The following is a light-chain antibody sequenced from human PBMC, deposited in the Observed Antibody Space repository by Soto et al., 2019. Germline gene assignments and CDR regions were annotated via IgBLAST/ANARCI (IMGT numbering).Light chain of an antibody. Sequence: DIQMTQSPSSVSASVGDRVTFTCRASQDISGWIAWYQQKPGRAPKLLIYAASTLENGVPSRFSGSGSGTDFSLTISSLQPEDSATYFCQQADSFPSITFGQGTRLEIK. CDR2: AAS. J-gene: IGKJ5*01. V-gene: IGKV1D-12*01. CDR3: QQADSFPSIT. CDR1: QDISGW.